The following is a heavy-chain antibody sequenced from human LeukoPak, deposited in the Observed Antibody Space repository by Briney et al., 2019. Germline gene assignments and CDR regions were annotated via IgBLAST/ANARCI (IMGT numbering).Heavy chain of an antibody. CDR2: IKQDGSEK. CDR1: GFTFSSYW. J-gene: IGHJ6*03. CDR3: ARDGTRATKESYYYYYYMDV. D-gene: IGHD5-12*01. Sequence: GGSLRLSCAASGFTFSSYWMSWVRQAPGKGLEWVANIKQDGSEKYYVDSVKGRFTISRDNAKNSLYLQMNSLRAEDTAVYYCARDGTRATKESYYYYYYMDVWGKGTTVTVPS. V-gene: IGHV3-7*01.